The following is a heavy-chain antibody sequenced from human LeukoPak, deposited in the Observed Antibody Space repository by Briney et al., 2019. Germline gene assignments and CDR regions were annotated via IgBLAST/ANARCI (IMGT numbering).Heavy chain of an antibody. V-gene: IGHV3-23*01. Sequence: GGSLRLSCAASGFTFSSYAVGWVRQAPGKGLEWVSTISGSAGSTYYAGSVKGRFTISRDTSKNTLYLQMNNLRAEDTAVYYCAQVGEYSSSGNFDYWGQGTLVTVSS. CDR3: AQVGEYSSSGNFDY. D-gene: IGHD6-6*01. CDR1: GFTFSSYA. CDR2: ISGSAGST. J-gene: IGHJ4*02.